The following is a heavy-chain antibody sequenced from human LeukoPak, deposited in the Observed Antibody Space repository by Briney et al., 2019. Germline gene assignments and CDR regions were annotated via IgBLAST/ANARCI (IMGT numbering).Heavy chain of an antibody. CDR2: IYHSGST. CDR3: ARARDGYIGNVTESPAVYWYFDL. CDR1: GGSISSGGYY. Sequence: SETLSLTCTVSGGSISSGGYYWSWIRQPPGKGLEWIGYIYHSGSTNYNPSLKSRVTISVDTSKNQFSLKLSSVTAADTAVYYCARARDGYIGNVTESPAVYWYFDLWGRGTLVTVSS. V-gene: IGHV4-30-2*01. D-gene: IGHD5-24*01. J-gene: IGHJ2*01.